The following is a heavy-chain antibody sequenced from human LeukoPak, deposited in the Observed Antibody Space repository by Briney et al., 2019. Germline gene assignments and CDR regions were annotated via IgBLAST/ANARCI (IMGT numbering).Heavy chain of an antibody. Sequence: GGSLRLSCAASGFTFSSYWMSWVRQAPGKGLEWVSVIYNGVTYYRDSVEGRFSISRDISKNTVYLQMNSLRAEDTAKYYCARDVYGSGLGAFDLWGQGTMVTVSS. V-gene: IGHV3-23*03. J-gene: IGHJ3*01. CDR3: ARDVYGSGLGAFDL. D-gene: IGHD3-10*01. CDR1: GFTFSSYW. CDR2: IYNGVT.